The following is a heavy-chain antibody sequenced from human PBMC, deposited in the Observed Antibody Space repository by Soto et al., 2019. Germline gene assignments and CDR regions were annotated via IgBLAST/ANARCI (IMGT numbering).Heavy chain of an antibody. CDR2: ISGNGRII. D-gene: IGHD4-17*01. CDR1: GFIFSDYY. CDR3: ARDFDADSRTDFDY. Sequence: QVQLVGSGGGLVKPGGSLRLSCATSGFIFSDYYMHWIRQAPGKGLEWISYISGNGRIIQYADSAKGRFTISRDNAQNSLYLQMNSLRAEDTALYFCARDFDADSRTDFDYWGQGTLVTVSS. J-gene: IGHJ4*02. V-gene: IGHV3-11*01.